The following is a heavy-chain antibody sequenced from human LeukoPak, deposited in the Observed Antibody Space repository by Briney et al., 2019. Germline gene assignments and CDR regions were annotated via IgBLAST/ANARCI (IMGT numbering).Heavy chain of an antibody. Sequence: PGGSLRLSCAASGFGFSDSYMSWMRQAPGKGLEYISYISGSSSDTNYADSVKGRFTISRDNAKNSLYLQMNSLRTEDTAMYYCARSNGYFDYWGQGTLVTVSS. CDR2: ISGSSSDT. CDR1: GFGFSDSY. CDR3: ARSNGYFDY. J-gene: IGHJ4*02. D-gene: IGHD2-8*01. V-gene: IGHV3-11*06.